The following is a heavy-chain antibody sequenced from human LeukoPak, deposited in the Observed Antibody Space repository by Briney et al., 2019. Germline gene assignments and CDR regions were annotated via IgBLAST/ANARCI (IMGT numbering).Heavy chain of an antibody. CDR2: ISYDGSNK. V-gene: IGHV3-30*18. Sequence: GRSLRLSCAASGFTFSSYGMHWVRQAPGKGLEWVAVISYDGSNKYYADSVKGRFTISRDNSKNTLYPQTNSLRAEDRAVDYCAKIHPRVATVGGVVDYWGQGTLVTVSS. CDR1: GFTFSSYG. J-gene: IGHJ4*02. CDR3: AKIHPRVATVGGVVDY. D-gene: IGHD5-12*01.